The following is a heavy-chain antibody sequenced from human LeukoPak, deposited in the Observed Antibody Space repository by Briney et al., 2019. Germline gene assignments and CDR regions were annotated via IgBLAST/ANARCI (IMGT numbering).Heavy chain of an antibody. V-gene: IGHV3-23*01. Sequence: PGGSLRLSCVGSGFIFGKYAMTWVRQAPGKGLEWVSTISGGGDSTWNADSVKGRFTVSSDNSKNTLYLQMSSLRVEDTAVYYCAKRGSSETRWYPFDYWGQGTLVTVSS. J-gene: IGHJ4*02. CDR1: GFIFGKYA. D-gene: IGHD2-15*01. CDR2: ISGGGDST. CDR3: AKRGSSETRWYPFDY.